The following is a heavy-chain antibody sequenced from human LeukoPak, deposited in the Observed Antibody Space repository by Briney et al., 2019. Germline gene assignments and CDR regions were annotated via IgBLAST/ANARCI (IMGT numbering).Heavy chain of an antibody. CDR3: AKGKAGGLVDLFDP. CDR1: GFTFSSYA. J-gene: IGHJ5*02. Sequence: GGSLRLSCAASGFTFSSYAMSWVRQAPGKGLEWVSAISASGGSTYYADSVEGRFTISRDSSKNTLYLQMNSLRAEDTAVYYCAKGKAGGLVDLFDPWGQGTLVTVSS. CDR2: ISASGGST. V-gene: IGHV3-23*01. D-gene: IGHD3/OR15-3a*01.